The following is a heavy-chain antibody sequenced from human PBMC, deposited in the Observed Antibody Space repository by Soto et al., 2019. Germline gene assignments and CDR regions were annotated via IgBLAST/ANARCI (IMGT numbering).Heavy chain of an antibody. CDR1: GFTFSSYA. CDR2: ISYDGSNK. Sequence: QVQLVESGGGVVQPGRSLRLSCAASGFTFSSYAMHWVRQAPGKGLEWVAVISYDGSNKYYADSVKGRFTISRDKSKNTLYLQMNSLRAEDTAVYYCAGIDYGGNSDYWGQGTLVTVSS. J-gene: IGHJ4*02. D-gene: IGHD4-17*01. CDR3: AGIDYGGNSDY. V-gene: IGHV3-30-3*01.